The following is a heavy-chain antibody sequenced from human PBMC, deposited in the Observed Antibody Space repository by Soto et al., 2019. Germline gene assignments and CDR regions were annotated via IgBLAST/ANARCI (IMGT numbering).Heavy chain of an antibody. J-gene: IGHJ5*02. D-gene: IGHD3-22*01. V-gene: IGHV1-18*01. CDR1: RYAFTSYG. CDR2: ISAYNGNT. CDR3: ARVKGSGYHNWFDP. Sequence: GAPVNVSWKASRYAFTSYGISSVQHDPGQGLEWMGWISAYNGNTNYAQKLQGRVTMTTDTSTSTAYMELRSLRSDDTAVYYCARVKGSGYHNWFDPRGQGTLVTVSS.